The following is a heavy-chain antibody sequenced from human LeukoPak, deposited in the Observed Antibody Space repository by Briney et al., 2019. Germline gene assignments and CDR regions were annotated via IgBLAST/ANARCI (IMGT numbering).Heavy chain of an antibody. V-gene: IGHV3-21*01. Sequence: PGGSLRLSCAASGFTFSSYSMNWVRQAPGKGLEWVSSISSSSSYIYYADSVKGRFTISRDNAKNSLYLQMNSLRAEDTAVYYCARDPAGLCSGDSCYRWFDPWGQGTLVTVSS. CDR3: ARDPAGLCSGDSCYRWFDP. J-gene: IGHJ5*02. CDR2: ISSSSSYI. D-gene: IGHD2-15*01. CDR1: GFTFSSYS.